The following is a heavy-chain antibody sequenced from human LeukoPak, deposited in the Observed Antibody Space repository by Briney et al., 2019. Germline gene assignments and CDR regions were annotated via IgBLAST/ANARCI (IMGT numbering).Heavy chain of an antibody. V-gene: IGHV3-23*01. CDR1: GVTFSSSA. CDR3: ARYRNCGSDCYDAFDI. CDR2: ISGSGGST. Sequence: GGSLRLSCAASGVTFSSSAMSWVRQAPGKGLEWVSAISGSGGSTYYSDSVKGRFTISRDNSKNTLYLQMSSLRAEDTAVYYCARYRNCGSDCYDAFDIWGQGTMVTVSS. J-gene: IGHJ3*02. D-gene: IGHD2-21*02.